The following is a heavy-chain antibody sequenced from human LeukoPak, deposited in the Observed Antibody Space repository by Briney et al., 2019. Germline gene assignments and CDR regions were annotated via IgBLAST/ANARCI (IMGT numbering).Heavy chain of an antibody. D-gene: IGHD3-9*01. V-gene: IGHV3-30*18. CDR2: ISYDGSNK. J-gene: IGHJ4*02. CDR1: GFTLSSYG. Sequence: GGSLRLSCAASGFTLSSYGIHWVRQAPGKGLERVAVISYDGSNKSYADSVKGRFTISRDNSKNTLYLQMNSLRAEDTAVHYCGKDGGTGRYFDWSIRGGFDYWGQGTLVTVSS. CDR3: GKDGGTGRYFDWSIRGGFDY.